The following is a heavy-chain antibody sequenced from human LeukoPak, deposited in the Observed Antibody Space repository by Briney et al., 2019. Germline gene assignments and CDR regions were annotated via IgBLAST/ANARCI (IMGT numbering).Heavy chain of an antibody. CDR2: ISGNGGST. V-gene: IGHV3-23*01. CDR1: GFAFSAYA. D-gene: IGHD2-2*02. J-gene: IGHJ4*02. CDR3: ARSAPATAITDY. Sequence: PGGSLRLSCAASGFAFSAYAMSWVRQAPGEGLEWVSAISGNGGSTYYADSVKGRFTISRDNSKNTLYLQMNSLRAEDAAVYYCARSAPATAITDYWGQGTLVTVSS.